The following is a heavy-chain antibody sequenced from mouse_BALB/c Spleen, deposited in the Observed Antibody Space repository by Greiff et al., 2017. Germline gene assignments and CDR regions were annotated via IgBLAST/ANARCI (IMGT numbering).Heavy chain of an antibody. CDR3: ARDYYGSRRGWFAY. D-gene: IGHD1-1*01. J-gene: IGHJ3*01. CDR2: IWAGGST. Sequence: VQVVESGPGLVAPSQSLSITCTVSGFSLTSYGVHWVRQPPGKGLEWLGVIWAGGSTNYNSALMSRLSISKDNSKSQVFLKMNSLQTDDTAMYYCARDYYGSRRGWFAYWGQGTLVTVSA. CDR1: GFSLTSYG. V-gene: IGHV2-9*02.